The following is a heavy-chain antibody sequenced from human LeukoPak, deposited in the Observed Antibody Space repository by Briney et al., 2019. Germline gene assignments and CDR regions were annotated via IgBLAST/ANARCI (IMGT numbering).Heavy chain of an antibody. CDR2: IIPSGHTT. V-gene: IGHV3-23*01. D-gene: IGHD5-24*01. CDR1: GFTFSSHG. J-gene: IGHJ4*02. CDR3: AKDDRWLQFCC. Sequence: GGALRLSCAASGFTFSSHGMNWVRQAPGKGLEGVSAIIPSGHTTYYADSVRGRFTISRDNSRNTLYLQMHSMRAEDTAVYYCAKDDRWLQFCCWGQGTLVTVSS.